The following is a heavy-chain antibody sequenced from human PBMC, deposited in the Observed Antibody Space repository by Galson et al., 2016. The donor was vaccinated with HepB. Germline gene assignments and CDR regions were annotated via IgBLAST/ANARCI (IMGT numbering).Heavy chain of an antibody. CDR3: ARVEYSSLSGASRFDY. CDR2: VNPNSGNT. Sequence: SVKVSCKASGYTFTSYDIHWVRQATGQGLEWMGWVNPNSGNTGYAQKFQGRVTMTRDTSISTAYMELSSLRSEDTATYYCARVEYSSLSGASRFDYWGQGTLVTVSS. CDR1: GYTFTSYD. J-gene: IGHJ4*02. V-gene: IGHV1-8*01. D-gene: IGHD6-6*01.